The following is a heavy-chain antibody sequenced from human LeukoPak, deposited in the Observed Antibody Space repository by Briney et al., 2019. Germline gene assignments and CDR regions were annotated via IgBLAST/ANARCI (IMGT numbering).Heavy chain of an antibody. V-gene: IGHV3-48*02. CDR3: ARDKDYGFDY. CDR2: ISGII. CDR1: GFTFSDYS. J-gene: IGHJ4*02. D-gene: IGHD4-17*01. Sequence: GGSLRLSCAASGFTFSDYSLNWVRQAPGKGLEWVSYISGIIFYADSVKGRFIISRDNAKNSLYLQMNSLRDEDTAVYYCARDKDYGFDYWGQGILVSVSS.